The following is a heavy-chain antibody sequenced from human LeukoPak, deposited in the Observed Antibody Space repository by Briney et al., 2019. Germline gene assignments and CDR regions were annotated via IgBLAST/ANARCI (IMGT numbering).Heavy chain of an antibody. CDR3: ARAPSWIQLWIFDY. J-gene: IGHJ4*01. CDR2: ISSSSSYI. Sequence: GGSLRLSCAASGFTFSSYSMNWVRQAPGKGLEWVSSISSSSSYIYYADSVKGRFTISRDNSKNTLYLQMNSLRAEDTAVYYCARAPSWIQLWIFDYWGQGTLVTVSS. CDR1: GFTFSSYS. V-gene: IGHV3-21*01. D-gene: IGHD5-18*01.